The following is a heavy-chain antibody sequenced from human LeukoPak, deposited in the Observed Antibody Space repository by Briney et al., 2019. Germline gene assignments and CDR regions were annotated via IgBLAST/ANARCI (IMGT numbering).Heavy chain of an antibody. CDR1: GYSFTSYW. Sequence: GESLKISCKGSGYSFTSYWSGWVRPMPGKGLARMGIIYPGDSDTRYSPSFEGQVTTSADKSISTAYLQWSSLKASDTAMYYCARLIEAAGDNWFDPWGQGTLVTVSS. D-gene: IGHD6-13*01. J-gene: IGHJ5*02. CDR3: ARLIEAAGDNWFDP. V-gene: IGHV5-51*01. CDR2: IYPGDSDT.